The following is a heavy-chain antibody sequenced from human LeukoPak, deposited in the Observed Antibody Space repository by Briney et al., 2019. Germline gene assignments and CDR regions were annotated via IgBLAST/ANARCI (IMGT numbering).Heavy chain of an antibody. V-gene: IGHV4-39*07. CDR3: ARDDSSSSLSGFDY. D-gene: IGHD6-6*01. Sequence: SETLSLTCTVSGGSISSSSYYWGWIRPPPGKGLEWIGSIYYSGSTYYNPSLKSRVTISVDTSKNQFSLKLSSVTAADTAVYYCARDDSSSSLSGFDYWGQGTLVTVSS. CDR2: IYYSGST. J-gene: IGHJ4*02. CDR1: GGSISSSSYY.